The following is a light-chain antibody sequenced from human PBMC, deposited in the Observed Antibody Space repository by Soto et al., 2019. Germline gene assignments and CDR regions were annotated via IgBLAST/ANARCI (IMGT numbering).Light chain of an antibody. CDR3: SSYTSSSTPPSV. CDR1: SSDVGGYNY. J-gene: IGLJ1*01. Sequence: QSVLTQPASVSGSPGQSITISCTGTSSDVGGYNYVSWYQQHPGKAPKLMIYDVSNRPSGVSNRFSGSKSGNTASLTISGLQAEDEADYYCSSYTSSSTPPSVCGTGTKVTVL. V-gene: IGLV2-14*01. CDR2: DVS.